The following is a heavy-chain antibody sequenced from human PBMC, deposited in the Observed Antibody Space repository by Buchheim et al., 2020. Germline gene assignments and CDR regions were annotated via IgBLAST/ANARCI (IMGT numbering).Heavy chain of an antibody. D-gene: IGHD3-16*01. Sequence: EVQLVESGGGLVQPGGSLRLSCAASGFTVSSNYMSWVRQAPGKGLEWVSVIYSGGSTYYADSVKGRFTISRDNSKNTLYLQMNSLRAEDTAVYYGARAGGGVGGVMGAPYYGMDVWGQGTT. J-gene: IGHJ6*02. CDR1: GFTVSSNY. CDR2: IYSGGST. CDR3: ARAGGGVGGVMGAPYYGMDV. V-gene: IGHV3-66*02.